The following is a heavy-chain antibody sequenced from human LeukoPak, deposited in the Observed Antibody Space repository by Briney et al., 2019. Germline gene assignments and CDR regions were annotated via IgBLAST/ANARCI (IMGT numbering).Heavy chain of an antibody. CDR2: IYHSGST. D-gene: IGHD3-10*01. CDR3: AGSLPWFGETSAAFDI. Sequence: SQTLSLTCVVSGGSLSSGGYSWSWIRQPPGKGLEWIGYIYHSGSTYYNPSLKSRVTISVDRSKNQFSLKLSSVTAADRAVYYCAGSLPWFGETSAAFDIWGQGTMVTVSS. J-gene: IGHJ3*02. CDR1: GGSLSSGGYS. V-gene: IGHV4-30-2*01.